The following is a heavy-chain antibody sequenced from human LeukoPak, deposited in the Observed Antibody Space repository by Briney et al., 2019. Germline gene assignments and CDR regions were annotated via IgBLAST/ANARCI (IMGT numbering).Heavy chain of an antibody. J-gene: IGHJ4*02. CDR2: INPNSGGT. Sequence: GASVKVSCKASGYTFTGYYMHWVRQAPGQGLEWMGRINPNSGGTNYAQKFQGRVTMTRDTSISTAYMELSRLRSDDTAVYYCARRVWFGEAYFDYWGQGTLVTVSS. V-gene: IGHV1-2*06. CDR1: GYTFTGYY. D-gene: IGHD3-10*01. CDR3: ARRVWFGEAYFDY.